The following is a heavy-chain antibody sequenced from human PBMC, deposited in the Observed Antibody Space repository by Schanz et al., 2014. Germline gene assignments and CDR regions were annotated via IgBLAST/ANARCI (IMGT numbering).Heavy chain of an antibody. D-gene: IGHD3-10*01. J-gene: IGHJ3*02. V-gene: IGHV3-23*04. CDR2: ISGSGGST. CDR3: AKGRFGELSAFDI. Sequence: EVHLVESGGGLVQPGGSLRLSCASSGFSFTTYAMSWVRQAPGKGLEWVSAISGSGGSTYYADSVKGRFTISRDNSKNTLYLQMNSLRAEDTAVYYCAKGRFGELSAFDIWGQGTMVTVSS. CDR1: GFSFTTYA.